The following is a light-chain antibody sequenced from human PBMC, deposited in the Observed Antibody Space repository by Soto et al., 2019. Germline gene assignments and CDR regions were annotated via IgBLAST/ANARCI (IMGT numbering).Light chain of an antibody. V-gene: IGLV2-11*01. CDR3: SSYAGSYTHYV. J-gene: IGLJ1*01. Sequence: QSALTQPRSVSGSPGQSVTISCTGTSSDVGGYNYVSWYQQHPGKAPKLMIYDVSKRPSGVPDRFSGSKSGNTASLTISGLQAEDEAHYYCSSYAGSYTHYVFGTGTKVTVL. CDR2: DVS. CDR1: SSDVGGYNY.